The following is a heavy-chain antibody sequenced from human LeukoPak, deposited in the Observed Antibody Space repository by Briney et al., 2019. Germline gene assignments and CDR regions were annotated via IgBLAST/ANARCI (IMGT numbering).Heavy chain of an antibody. D-gene: IGHD1-26*01. J-gene: IGHJ4*02. CDR1: AFTFSSYC. CDR3: VSAYSRGFVD. V-gene: IGHV3-7*01. CDR2: IKKQESEE. Sequence: GGSLRLSCAASAFTFSSYCMNWVRQARGRGLEWVANIKKQESEENYVDSLKGRITISRDNARNSLYLQMNSLRVEDTAIYFCVSAYSRGFVDWGQGTLVTVSS.